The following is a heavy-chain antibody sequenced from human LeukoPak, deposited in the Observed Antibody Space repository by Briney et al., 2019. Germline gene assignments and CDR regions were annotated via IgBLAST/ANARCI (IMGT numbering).Heavy chain of an antibody. CDR2: FYYRA. CDR3: VREGEYGEDYY. J-gene: IGHJ4*02. D-gene: IGHD4-17*01. CDR1: GGSSVSSGGYY. Sequence: SSQTLSLTCTVSGGSSVSSGGYYWTWIRQHPEKGLAWIGYFYYRASYNPSLKGRVSISIDTSKNQFSLRLTSVTAADTALYYCVREGEYGEDYYWGQGIQVIVSA. V-gene: IGHV4-31*03.